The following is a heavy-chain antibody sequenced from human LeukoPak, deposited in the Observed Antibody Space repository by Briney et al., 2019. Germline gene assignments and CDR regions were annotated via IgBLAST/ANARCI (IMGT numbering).Heavy chain of an antibody. CDR2: IYYSGST. V-gene: IGHV4-59*01. J-gene: IGHJ4*02. CDR3: ARGVSGWYHFDY. CDR1: GGSISSYY. Sequence: SETLSLTCTVSGGSISSYYWSWIRLLPGKGLEWIGYIYYSGSTNYNPSLKSRVTISVDTSKNQFSLKLSSVTAADTAVYYCARGVSGWYHFDYWGQGTLVTVSS. D-gene: IGHD6-19*01.